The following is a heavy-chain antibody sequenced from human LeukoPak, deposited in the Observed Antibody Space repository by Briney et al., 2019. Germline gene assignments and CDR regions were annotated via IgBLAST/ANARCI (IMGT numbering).Heavy chain of an antibody. Sequence: ASVKVSCEVSGYALTTLSVHWVRQPPGKGLEWMGGFDPEEGETIYAQKFQGRVTMTEDTSTDTTYMELNSVRSDDTAVYYCVLGAPLAMRGFYFDYWGRGTLVTVPS. CDR2: FDPEEGET. V-gene: IGHV1-24*01. D-gene: IGHD2/OR15-2a*01. CDR1: GYALTTLS. J-gene: IGHJ4*02. CDR3: VLGAPLAMRGFYFDY.